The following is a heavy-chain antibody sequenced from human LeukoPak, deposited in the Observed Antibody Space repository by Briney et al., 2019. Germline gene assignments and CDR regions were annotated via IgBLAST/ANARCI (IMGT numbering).Heavy chain of an antibody. CDR1: GFTFSSYS. V-gene: IGHV3-48*04. CDR2: ISSSSSTI. J-gene: IGHJ4*02. D-gene: IGHD1-14*01. CDR3: ARDPPSEERNRGVFYFDY. Sequence: QTGGSLRLSCAASGFTFSSYSMNWVRQAPGKGLEWVSYISSSSSTIYYADSVKGRFTISRDNAKNSLYLQMNSLRAEDTAVYYCARDPPSEERNRGVFYFDYWGQGTLVTVSS.